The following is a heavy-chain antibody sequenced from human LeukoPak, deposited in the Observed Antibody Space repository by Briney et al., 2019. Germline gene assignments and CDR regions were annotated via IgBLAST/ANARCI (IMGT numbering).Heavy chain of an antibody. D-gene: IGHD2-2*01. Sequence: ASVKVSCKASGYTFTGYYMHWVRQAPGQGLEWMGWINPNSGGTNYAQKFQGRVTMTRDTSISTAYMELSRLRSDDTAVYYCARAPGYCSSTSCFDAFDIWGQGTMATVSS. CDR3: ARAPGYCSSTSCFDAFDI. J-gene: IGHJ3*02. CDR2: INPNSGGT. CDR1: GYTFTGYY. V-gene: IGHV1-2*02.